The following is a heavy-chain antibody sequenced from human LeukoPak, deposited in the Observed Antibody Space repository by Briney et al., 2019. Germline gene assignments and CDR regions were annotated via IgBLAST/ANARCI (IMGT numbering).Heavy chain of an antibody. J-gene: IGHJ4*02. CDR2: ISAYNGNT. CDR3: ASGVRGVITYFDY. CDR1: GYTFTGYY. D-gene: IGHD3-10*01. V-gene: IGHV1-18*04. Sequence: GASVKVSCKASGYTFTGYYMHWVRQAPGQGLEWMGWISAYNGNTNYAQKLQGRVTMTTDTSTSTAYMELRSLRSDDTAVYYCASGVRGVITYFDYWGQGTLVTVSS.